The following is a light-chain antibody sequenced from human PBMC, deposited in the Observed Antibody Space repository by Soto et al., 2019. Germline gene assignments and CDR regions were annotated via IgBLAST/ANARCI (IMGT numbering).Light chain of an antibody. Sequence: QSALTQPASVSGSPGQSITISCTGTSSDVGNYNLVSWYQQHPGKAPKLMIYEVNTRPSGVSNRFSGSKSGNTASLTISGLQAEDEADYYCCSYAGSSTYVFETGTKLTVL. J-gene: IGLJ1*01. CDR3: CSYAGSSTYV. CDR1: SSDVGNYNL. CDR2: EVN. V-gene: IGLV2-23*02.